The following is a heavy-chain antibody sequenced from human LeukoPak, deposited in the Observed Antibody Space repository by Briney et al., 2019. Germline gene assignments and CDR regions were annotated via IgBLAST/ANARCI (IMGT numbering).Heavy chain of an antibody. CDR1: GFTFSRYS. CDR3: ARVVDSGWRSDAFDI. CDR2: ISSSSSYI. Sequence: GGSLRLSCAASGFTFSRYSMNWVRQAPGKGLEWVSSISSSSSYIYYADSLKGRFTISRYNAKNSLYLQMNSLRAEDTAVYYCARVVDSGWRSDAFDIWGQGTMVTVSS. V-gene: IGHV3-21*01. D-gene: IGHD6-19*01. J-gene: IGHJ3*02.